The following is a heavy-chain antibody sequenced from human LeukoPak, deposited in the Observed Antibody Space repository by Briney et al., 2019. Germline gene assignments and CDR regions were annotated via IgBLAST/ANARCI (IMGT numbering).Heavy chain of an antibody. CDR2: INPSGGST. D-gene: IGHD5-18*01. Sequence: GASVKVSCKASGYTFTSYYMHWVRQAPGQGLEWMGIINPSGGSTSYAQKFQGRVTMTRDTSTSTVYMELSSLRSDDTAVYYCVVDTAMVTDLYEVDYWGQGTLVTVSS. CDR3: VVDTAMVTDLYEVDY. CDR1: GYTFTSYY. J-gene: IGHJ4*02. V-gene: IGHV1-46*01.